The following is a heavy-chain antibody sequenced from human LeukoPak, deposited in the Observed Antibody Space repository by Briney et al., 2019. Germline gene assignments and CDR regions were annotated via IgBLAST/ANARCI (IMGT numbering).Heavy chain of an antibody. CDR3: AKDISTTGTMYGMDV. V-gene: IGHV3-9*01. CDR2: ISWNSGSI. J-gene: IGHJ6*02. D-gene: IGHD1-1*01. Sequence: WXXGISWNSGSIGYADSVKGRFTISRDNAKNSLYLQMNSLRAEDTALYYCAKDISTTGTMYGMDVWGQGTTVTVSS.